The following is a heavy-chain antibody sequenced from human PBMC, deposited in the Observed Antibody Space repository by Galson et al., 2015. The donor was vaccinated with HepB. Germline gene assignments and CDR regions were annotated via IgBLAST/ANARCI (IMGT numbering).Heavy chain of an antibody. CDR3: AKDKGSPTDYYYYYYGMDV. D-gene: IGHD2-21*01. Sequence: SLRLSCAASGFTFDDYAMHWVRQAPGKGLEWVSGISWNSGSIGYADSVKGRFTIPRDNSKNTLYLQMNSLGAEDTAIYYCAKDKGSPTDYYYYYYGMDVWGQGTTVTVSS. CDR1: GFTFDDYA. CDR2: ISWNSGSI. V-gene: IGHV3-9*01. J-gene: IGHJ6*02.